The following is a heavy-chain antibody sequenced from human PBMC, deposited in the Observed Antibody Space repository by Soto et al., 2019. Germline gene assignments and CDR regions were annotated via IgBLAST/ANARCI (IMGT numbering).Heavy chain of an antibody. J-gene: IGHJ6*02. CDR3: ARDIMGTNYYYYGMDV. CDR1: GGSISNYY. CDR2: IFYTGNT. Sequence: SETLSLTCTVSGGSISNYYWSWIRQPPGKGLEWIGHIFYTGNTNYNPALESRVTISVDTSKNQFSLKLSSVTAADTAVYYCARDIMGTNYYYYGMDVWGQGTTVTVSS. V-gene: IGHV4-59*01. D-gene: IGHD2-8*01.